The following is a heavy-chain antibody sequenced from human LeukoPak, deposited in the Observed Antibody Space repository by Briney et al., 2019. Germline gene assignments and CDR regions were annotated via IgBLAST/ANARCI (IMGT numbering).Heavy chain of an antibody. D-gene: IGHD2-2*02. CDR1: GGSIISGDYY. V-gene: IGHV4-30-4*08. CDR3: ARAGVVPAAINRAFDI. J-gene: IGHJ3*02. Sequence: PSETLSLTCIVSGGSIISGDYYWSWIRQPPGKGLEWLGYIYHNGDTYYNPSLKSRVSISVDTSKNQFSLKLSSVTAADTAVYYCARAGVVPAAINRAFDIWGQGSVVTVSS. CDR2: IYHNGDT.